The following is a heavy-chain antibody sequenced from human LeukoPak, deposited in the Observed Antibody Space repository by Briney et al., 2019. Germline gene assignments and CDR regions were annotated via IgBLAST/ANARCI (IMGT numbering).Heavy chain of an antibody. D-gene: IGHD6-19*01. CDR2: VSGASEYI. CDR3: ARWYSSGWYSDY. Sequence: PGGSLRLSCAASGFSFSTYSMIWVRQAPGKGLEWVSSVSGASEYIYYADSVRGRFTISRDNAKNTVYLQMNSLRAEDTAVYYCARWYSSGWYSDYWGQGTLVTVSS. J-gene: IGHJ4*02. CDR1: GFSFSTYS. V-gene: IGHV3-21*06.